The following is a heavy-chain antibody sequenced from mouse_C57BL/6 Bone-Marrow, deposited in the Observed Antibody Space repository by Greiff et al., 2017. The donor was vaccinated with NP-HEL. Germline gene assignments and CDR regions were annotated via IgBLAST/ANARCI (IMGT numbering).Heavy chain of an antibody. CDR2: IDPSDSET. V-gene: IGHV1-52*01. J-gene: IGHJ3*01. CDR1: GYTFTSYW. Sequence: QVQLQQPGAELVRPGSSVKLSCKASGYTFTSYWMHWVKQRPIQGLEWIGNIDPSDSETHYNQKFKDKATVTVAKSSSTAYMQLSRLTSEDSAVYYGSRGENGGYYLAWFAYWGQGTLVTVSA. CDR3: SRGENGGYYLAWFAY. D-gene: IGHD2-3*01.